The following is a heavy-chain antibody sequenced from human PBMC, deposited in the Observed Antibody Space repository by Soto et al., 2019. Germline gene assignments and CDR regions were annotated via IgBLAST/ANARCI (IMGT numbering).Heavy chain of an antibody. V-gene: IGHV3-20*04. CDR3: TRELVGAVTVPIRGMGWFDP. Sequence: GVSLRLSCAASGFTFDDYGMSWVRQAPGKGLEWVSGINWNGGSTGYADSVKGRFTISRDNAKNSLYLQMNSLRAEDTALYYCTRELVGAVTVPIRGMGWFDPWGQGTLVTVSS. D-gene: IGHD1-26*01. CDR2: INWNGGST. J-gene: IGHJ5*02. CDR1: GFTFDDYG.